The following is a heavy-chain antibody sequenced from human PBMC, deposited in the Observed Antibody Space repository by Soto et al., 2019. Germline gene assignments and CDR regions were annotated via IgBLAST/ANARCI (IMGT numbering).Heavy chain of an antibody. Sequence: TLSITCTVSDGSSSTSSYYWGWISKSTGKGLEWIGTILYTGRTYYNPSLESRVTLSVDTSKNQFSLHLTSVTAADTAMYYCTRHHPHHYDSSGYFDYWGQGTLVTVS. CDR1: DGSSSTSSYY. D-gene: IGHD3-22*01. J-gene: IGHJ4*02. CDR3: TRHHPHHYDSSGYFDY. V-gene: IGHV4-39*01. CDR2: ILYTGRT.